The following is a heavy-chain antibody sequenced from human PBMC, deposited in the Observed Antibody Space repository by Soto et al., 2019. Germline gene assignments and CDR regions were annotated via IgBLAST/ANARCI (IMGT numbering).Heavy chain of an antibody. CDR1: GGTFSSYA. D-gene: IGHD2-2*01. CDR2: IIPMFGTA. Sequence: QVQLVQSGAEVKKPGSSGKVSCKASGGTFSSYAISWVRQAPGQGLEWLGGIIPMFGTAIYAQKFQGRVTITADESKSTDYMELSSLRSEDTAVYYCARALIPASNPSGMDVWGQGTTVTVSS. J-gene: IGHJ6*02. V-gene: IGHV1-69*01. CDR3: ARALIPASNPSGMDV.